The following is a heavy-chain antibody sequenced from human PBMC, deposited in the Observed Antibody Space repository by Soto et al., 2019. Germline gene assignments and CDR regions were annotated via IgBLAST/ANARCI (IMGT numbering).Heavy chain of an antibody. V-gene: IGHV1-69*12. CDR2: IIPIFGTA. J-gene: IGHJ4*02. CDR3: AIHDGGRWFDY. CDR1: GGTLGSYA. Sequence: QVQLVQSGAEVKKPGSSVKVSCKASGGTLGSYAISWVRKAPGQGLEGWGGIIPIFGTANYAQKFQGRVTITADESTSTAYMELSSLRSEDTAVYYCAIHDGGRWFDYWGQGTLVTVSS. D-gene: IGHD3-16*01.